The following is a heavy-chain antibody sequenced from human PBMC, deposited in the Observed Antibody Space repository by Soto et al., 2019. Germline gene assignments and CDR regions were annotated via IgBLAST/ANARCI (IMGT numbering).Heavy chain of an antibody. D-gene: IGHD5-18*01. J-gene: IGHJ6*02. CDR3: AKEGLQRWLHYYYYYGMDV. CDR2: ISYDGSNK. V-gene: IGHV3-30*18. CDR1: GFTFSSYG. Sequence: PGGSLRLSCAASGFTFSSYGMHWVRQAPGKGLEWVAVISYDGSNKYYADSVKGRFTISRDNSKNTLYLQMNSLRAEDTAVYYCAKEGLQRWLHYYYYYGMDVWGQGTTVTVSS.